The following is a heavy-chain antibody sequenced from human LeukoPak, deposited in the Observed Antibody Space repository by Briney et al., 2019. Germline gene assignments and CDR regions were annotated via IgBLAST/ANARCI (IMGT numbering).Heavy chain of an antibody. V-gene: IGHV1-46*01. CDR2: INPSGGST. J-gene: IGHJ4*02. CDR1: GYTFTSYY. CDR3: ARDKSDYGGSSRCDY. Sequence: ASVKVSCKASGYTFTSYYMHWVRQAPGQGLEWMGIINPSGGSTSYAQKFQGRVTMTRDTSTSTVYMELSSLRSEDTAVYYCARDKSDYGGSSRCDYWGQGTLVTVSS. D-gene: IGHD4-23*01.